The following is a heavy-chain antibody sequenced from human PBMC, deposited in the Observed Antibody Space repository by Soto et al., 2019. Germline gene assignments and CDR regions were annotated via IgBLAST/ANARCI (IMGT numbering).Heavy chain of an antibody. CDR2: ARNKANSYAT. CDR1: GVTLSDHH. CDR3: ARLMRTSFDL. D-gene: IGHD2-8*01. Sequence: GGALRLSCSASGVTLSDHHMDWVRQAPGKGLEWVGRARNKANSYATAYAASVKGRFTISRDDSKNSLSLQMNRLKNEEWAVYLCARLMRTSFDLWGQGTLVTV. V-gene: IGHV3-72*01. J-gene: IGHJ4*02.